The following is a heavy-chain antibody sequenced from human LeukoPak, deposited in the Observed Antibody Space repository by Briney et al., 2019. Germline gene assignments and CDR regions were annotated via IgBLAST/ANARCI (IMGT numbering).Heavy chain of an antibody. CDR2: IRYDGSNT. V-gene: IGHV3-30*02. J-gene: IGHJ3*01. Sequence: GGSLRLSCGASGFIFRTFGMHWVRQAPGKGLEWVTFIRYDGSNTYYADSVKGRFTISRDNSKNTLFLQMNSLRVEDTAIYYCAKEHYSDSNGPFGGNGFDLWGQGTMVTVSS. CDR1: GFIFRTFG. D-gene: IGHD3-3*01. CDR3: AKEHYSDSNGPFGGNGFDL.